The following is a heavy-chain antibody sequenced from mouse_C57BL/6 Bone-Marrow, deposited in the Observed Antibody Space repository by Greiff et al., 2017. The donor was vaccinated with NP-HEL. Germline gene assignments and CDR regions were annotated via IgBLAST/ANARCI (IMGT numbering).Heavy chain of an antibody. Sequence: GGGLVQPKGSLKLSCAASGFSFNPFALNWVRQAPGKGLEWVARIRSKSNNYATSYADSLKDRFTISRDDSESMLYLQMNNMKTDDTAMYYCERQGYDGYYLDYWGQGTTLTVSA. CDR2: IRSKSNNYAT. J-gene: IGHJ2*01. CDR1: GFSFNPFA. CDR3: ERQGYDGYYLDY. D-gene: IGHD2-3*01. V-gene: IGHV10-1*01.